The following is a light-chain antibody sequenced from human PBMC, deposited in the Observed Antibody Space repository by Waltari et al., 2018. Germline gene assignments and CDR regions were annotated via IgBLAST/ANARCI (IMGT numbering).Light chain of an antibody. J-gene: IGLJ2*01. CDR3: SSYTSSIPLV. CDR2: DVS. V-gene: IGLV2-14*01. Sequence: QSALTQPASVSGSPGQSITISCTGTSSDVGGYNYVSWYQQHPGKAPKLMIYDVSKRPSGVSNRFSGSKSGNTASLTISGLQAEDEADYYCSSYTSSIPLVFGGGTKLTVL. CDR1: SSDVGGYNY.